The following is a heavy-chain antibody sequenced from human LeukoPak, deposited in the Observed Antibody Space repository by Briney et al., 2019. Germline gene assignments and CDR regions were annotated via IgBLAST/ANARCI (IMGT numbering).Heavy chain of an antibody. CDR2: IYYSGST. Sequence: SETLSLTCTVSGGSISSYYWSWIRQPPGKGLEWIGYIYYSGSTNYNPSLKSRVTISVDTSKNQFSLKLSSVTAADTAVHYCASGGTRVATIRYYYYGMDVWGQGTTVTVSS. V-gene: IGHV4-59*08. CDR3: ASGGTRVATIRYYYYGMDV. J-gene: IGHJ6*02. CDR1: GGSISSYY. D-gene: IGHD5-12*01.